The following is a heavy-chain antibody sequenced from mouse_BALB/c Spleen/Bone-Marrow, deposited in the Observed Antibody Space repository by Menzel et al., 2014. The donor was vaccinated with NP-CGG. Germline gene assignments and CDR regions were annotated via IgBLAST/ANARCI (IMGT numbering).Heavy chain of an antibody. J-gene: IGHJ1*01. Sequence: QSGPGLVKPSQSLSLTCTVTGYSITSDYAWNWIRQFPGNKLEWMGYISYSGSTSYNPSLKSRISITRDTSKNQFFLQLNSVTTEDTATYYCARWDWYFDVWGAGTTVTVSS. CDR1: GYSITSDYA. CDR3: ARWDWYFDV. CDR2: ISYSGST. V-gene: IGHV3-2*02.